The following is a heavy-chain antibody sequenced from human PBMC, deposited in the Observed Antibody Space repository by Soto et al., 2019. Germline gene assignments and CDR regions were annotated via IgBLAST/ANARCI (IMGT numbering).Heavy chain of an antibody. CDR2: INHSGST. CDR3: GGYYYYYGMDF. J-gene: IGHJ6*02. CDR1: GGSFSGYY. V-gene: IGHV4-34*01. Sequence: SETLSLTCAVYGGSFSGYYWSWIRQPPGKGLEWIGEINHSGSTNYNPSLKSRVTISVDTSKNQFSLKLSSVTAADTAVYYCGGYYYYYGMDFWGQGTTVTVSS.